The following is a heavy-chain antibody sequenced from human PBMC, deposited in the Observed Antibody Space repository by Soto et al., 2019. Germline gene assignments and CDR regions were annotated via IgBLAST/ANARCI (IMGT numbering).Heavy chain of an antibody. CDR2: ISSGGST. CDR1: GFSFSRNA. J-gene: IGHJ6*02. Sequence: QLLESGGGLVQPGGSLRLSCEASGFSFSRNAMSWVRQAPGKGLEWVSSISSGGSTYYADSVKGRFTISRDNTKNTQSLQMTSLGAEDTAVYYCAKLGYCTGGTCYLDYYYGVDVWGQGTTVTVS. D-gene: IGHD2-15*01. CDR3: AKLGYCTGGTCYLDYYYGVDV. V-gene: IGHV3-23*01.